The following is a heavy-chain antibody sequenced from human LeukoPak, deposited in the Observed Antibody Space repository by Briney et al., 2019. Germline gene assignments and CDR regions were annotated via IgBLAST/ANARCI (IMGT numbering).Heavy chain of an antibody. CDR2: IGGGAGDI. D-gene: IGHD1-26*01. Sequence: GGSLRLSCAVSGFTFSSHAMSWVRQAPGKGLEWVSSIGGGAGDIHYADSVKGRFTISRVSSKNALFLQMNSLRAEDTAVYYCAKDRWEVPVGYLDLWGRGTLVTVSS. V-gene: IGHV3-23*01. CDR1: GFTFSSHA. CDR3: AKDRWEVPVGYLDL. J-gene: IGHJ2*01.